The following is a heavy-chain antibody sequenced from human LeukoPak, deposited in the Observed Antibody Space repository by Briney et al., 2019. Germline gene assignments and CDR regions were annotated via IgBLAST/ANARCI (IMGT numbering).Heavy chain of an antibody. J-gene: IGHJ4*02. CDR1: GFTFNNYS. Sequence: KSGGSLRLSCAASGFTFNNYSMNWVRQAPGKGLEWVSSISSRSNYIYYPDSVKGRFTISRDNAKNSLYLQMNGLRAEDTAVYYCAKDIVGGGDDYWGQGTLVIVSS. V-gene: IGHV3-21*01. CDR3: AKDIVGGGDDY. D-gene: IGHD2-21*02. CDR2: ISSRSNYI.